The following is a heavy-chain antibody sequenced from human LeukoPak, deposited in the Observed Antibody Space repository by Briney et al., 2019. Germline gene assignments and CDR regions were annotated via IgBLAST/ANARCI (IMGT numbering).Heavy chain of an antibody. CDR3: ARDQYGVGGGSFDY. Sequence: PSETLSLTCTVSGGSISSGDYYWSWIRQPPGKGLEWIGYIYYSGSTYYNPSLKSRVTISVDTSKSQFSLKLSSVTAADTAVYYCARDQYGVGGGSFDYWGQGTLVTVSS. D-gene: IGHD1-26*01. V-gene: IGHV4-30-4*01. J-gene: IGHJ4*02. CDR1: GGSISSGDYY. CDR2: IYYSGST.